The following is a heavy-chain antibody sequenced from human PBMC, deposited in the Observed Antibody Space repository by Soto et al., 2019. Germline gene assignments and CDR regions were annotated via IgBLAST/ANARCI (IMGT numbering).Heavy chain of an antibody. V-gene: IGHV1-18*01. CDR3: ARPFTYSSGWYNWFDP. CDR1: GYTFTGYG. CDR2: ISAYNGNT. D-gene: IGHD6-19*01. J-gene: IGHJ5*02. Sequence: GASVKVSCKASGYTFTGYGISWVRQAPGQGLEWMGWISAYNGNTNYAQKLQGRVTMTTDTSTSTAYMELRSLRSDDTAVYYCARPFTYSSGWYNWFDPWGQGTLVTVSS.